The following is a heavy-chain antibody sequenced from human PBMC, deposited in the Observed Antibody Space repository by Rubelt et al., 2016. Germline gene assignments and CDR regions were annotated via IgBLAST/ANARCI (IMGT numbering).Heavy chain of an antibody. CDR1: GGSFSGYY. V-gene: IGHV4-34*01. Sequence: QVQLQQWGAGLLKPSETLSLTCAVYGGSFSGYYWSWIRQPPGKGLGWIGEINHSGSTNYNPSLKSRVTISVDTAKNQFSLKLSSVTAADTAVYYCARGRRGSSSWLGRDYYGMDVWGQGTTVTVSS. CDR3: ARGRRGSSSWLGRDYYGMDV. D-gene: IGHD6-13*01. CDR2: INHSGST. J-gene: IGHJ6*02.